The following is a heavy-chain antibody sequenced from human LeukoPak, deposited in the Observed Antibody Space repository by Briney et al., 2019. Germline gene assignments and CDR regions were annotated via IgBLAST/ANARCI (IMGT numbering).Heavy chain of an antibody. CDR2: IYYSGST. CDR3: AREYDPFTVVRKPFDY. V-gene: IGHV4-59*12. J-gene: IGHJ4*02. D-gene: IGHD3-10*01. Sequence: SETLSLTCTVSGGSISSYYWSWIRQPPGKGLEWIGYIYYSGSTNYNPSLKSRVTISVDTSKNQFSLKLSSVTAADTAVYYCAREYDPFTVVRKPFDYWGQGTLVTVSS. CDR1: GGSISSYY.